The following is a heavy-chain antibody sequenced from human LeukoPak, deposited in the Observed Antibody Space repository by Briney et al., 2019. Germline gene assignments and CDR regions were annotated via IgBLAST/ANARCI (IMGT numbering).Heavy chain of an antibody. CDR2: ISGSGDDT. J-gene: IGHJ5*02. V-gene: IGHV3-21*01. CDR1: GFTFNNYG. Sequence: GGSLRLSCAASGFTFNNYGMSWVRQAPGKGLEWVSGISGSGDDTYYADSVKGRFTISRDNAKNSLYLQMNSLRAEDTAVYYCAREGARSYYGSGSYYRYWFDPWGQGTLVTVSS. D-gene: IGHD3-10*01. CDR3: AREGARSYYGSGSYYRYWFDP.